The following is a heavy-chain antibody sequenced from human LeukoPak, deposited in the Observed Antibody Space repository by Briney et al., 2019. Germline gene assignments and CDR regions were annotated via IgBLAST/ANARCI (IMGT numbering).Heavy chain of an antibody. V-gene: IGHV3-23*01. J-gene: IGHJ5*02. CDR3: AKDPTSVGGRHDWLLDS. D-gene: IGHD3-9*01. Sequence: PGGSLRLSCAASGFTFNNYAMSWVRRAPGKGLEWVSTIGFGDDSAYYADSVKGRFTISRDNSKNTLYLQMNYLRAEDTAVYYCAKDPTSVGGRHDWLLDSWGQGTLVTVSS. CDR2: IGFGDDSA. CDR1: GFTFNNYA.